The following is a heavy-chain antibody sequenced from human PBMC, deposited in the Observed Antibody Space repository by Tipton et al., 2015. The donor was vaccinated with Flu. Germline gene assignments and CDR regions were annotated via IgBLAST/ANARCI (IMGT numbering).Heavy chain of an antibody. D-gene: IGHD4-11*01. CDR3: ARHPSASTSPFDP. V-gene: IGHV4-59*08. Sequence: TLSLTCTVSGGSISSYYWSWIRQPPGKGLEWIGYIYYSESTNYNPSLKSRVTISVDTSKNQFSLKLSSVTAADTAVYYCARHPSASTSPFDPWGQGTLVTVSS. CDR1: GGSISSYY. CDR2: IYYSEST. J-gene: IGHJ5*02.